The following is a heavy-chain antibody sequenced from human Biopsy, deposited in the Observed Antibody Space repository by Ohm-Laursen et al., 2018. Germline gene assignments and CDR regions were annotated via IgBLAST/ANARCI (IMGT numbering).Heavy chain of an antibody. Sequence: TQTLTLTCSFSGFSLSARGMCVSWIRQAPGKALEGLVRVDWDDYKDYRASLQTKLSISKDTSNDQVVLTVNNVDPADTATYYCARTPILIVSAGLVYRHRRHLQGMDVWGQGIAVTVS. J-gene: IGHJ6*02. CDR1: GFSLSARGMC. CDR3: ARTPILIVSAGLVYRHRRHLQGMDV. CDR2: VDWDDYK. V-gene: IGHV2-70*11. D-gene: IGHD6-13*01.